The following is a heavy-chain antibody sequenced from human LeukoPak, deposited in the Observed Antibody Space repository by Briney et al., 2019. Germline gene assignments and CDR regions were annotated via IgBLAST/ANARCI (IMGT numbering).Heavy chain of an antibody. CDR1: GFTFSTYW. D-gene: IGHD6-13*01. CDR2: INRDGSEK. J-gene: IGHJ4*02. V-gene: IGHV3-7*01. CDR3: ASPLIAVPGGSSDY. Sequence: GGSLRLSCAASGFTFSTYWMSWVRQAPGKGLEWVANINRDGSEKYYVDSVKGRFTISRDNAKNSLYLQMNSLRAEDTAVYYCASPLIAVPGGSSDYWGQGTLVTVSS.